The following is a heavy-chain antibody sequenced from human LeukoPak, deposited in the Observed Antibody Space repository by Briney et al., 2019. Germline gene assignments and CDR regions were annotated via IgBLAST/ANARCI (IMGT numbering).Heavy chain of an antibody. CDR3: AREGTYYYDTSGYYYAPFDY. V-gene: IGHV3-30*04. J-gene: IGHJ4*02. CDR2: ISYDGSNK. Sequence: GGSLRLSCAASGFTFSSYAIHWVRQAPGKGLEWVAVISYDGSNKYYADSVKGRFTISRDNSKNTLYLQMNSLRAEDTAVYYCAREGTYYYDTSGYYYAPFDYWGQGTLVTVSS. D-gene: IGHD3-22*01. CDR1: GFTFSSYA.